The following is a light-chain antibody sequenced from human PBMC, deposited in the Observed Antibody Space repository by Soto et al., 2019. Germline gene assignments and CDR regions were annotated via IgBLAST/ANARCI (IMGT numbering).Light chain of an antibody. CDR2: AAS. CDR3: QQSYTTLFT. J-gene: IGKJ3*01. V-gene: IGKV1-39*01. Sequence: IQMTQSPSSLSASVGDRVTITCRASQTISSYLNWYQHKPGKAPKLLIYAASSLQSGVPSRFSGSGSGTDFTLTITSLQPEDFATYFCQQSYTTLFTFGPGTKVDIK. CDR1: QTISSY.